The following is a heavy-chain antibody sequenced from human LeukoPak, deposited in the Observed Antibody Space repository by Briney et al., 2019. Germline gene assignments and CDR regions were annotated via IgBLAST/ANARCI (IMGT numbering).Heavy chain of an antibody. Sequence: AGGSLRLSCAASGVTFSSYGMHWVRQAPGKGLEWVAVISYDGNNKYYTDSVKGRFTISRDNSKNTLYLQMNSLRAEDTAVYYCAKVTSSGYYYPAGVDYWGQGTLVTVSS. V-gene: IGHV3-30*18. D-gene: IGHD3-22*01. J-gene: IGHJ4*02. CDR3: AKVTSSGYYYPAGVDY. CDR1: GVTFSSYG. CDR2: ISYDGNNK.